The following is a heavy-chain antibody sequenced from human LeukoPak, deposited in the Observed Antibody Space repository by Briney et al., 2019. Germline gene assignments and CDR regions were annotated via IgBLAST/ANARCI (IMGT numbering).Heavy chain of an antibody. J-gene: IGHJ4*02. V-gene: IGHV4-61*02. CDR3: ARDGVVTMELDY. Sequence: PSQTLSLTCTVSGDSLSNSRHYWSWIRQPAGKALEWIGRIYPSGNTNYNPSLKSRVSISLDTSKNQFSLNLKSVTAADTAMYYCARDGVVTMELDYWGQGTLVTVSS. CDR1: GDSLSNSRHY. D-gene: IGHD3-3*01. CDR2: IYPSGNT.